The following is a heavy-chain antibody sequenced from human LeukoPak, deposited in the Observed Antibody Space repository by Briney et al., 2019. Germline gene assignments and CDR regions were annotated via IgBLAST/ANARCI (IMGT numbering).Heavy chain of an antibody. CDR3: ARDVTGASSSWGYYYYGMDV. Sequence: GGSLRLSCAASGFTVSSNYMSWVRQAPGKGLEWVSVIYSGGSTYYADSVKGRFTISRDNSKNTLYLQMNSLRAEDTAVYYCARDVTGASSSWGYYYYGMDVWGQGTTVTVSS. D-gene: IGHD6-13*01. J-gene: IGHJ6*02. CDR2: IYSGGST. V-gene: IGHV3-53*01. CDR1: GFTVSSNY.